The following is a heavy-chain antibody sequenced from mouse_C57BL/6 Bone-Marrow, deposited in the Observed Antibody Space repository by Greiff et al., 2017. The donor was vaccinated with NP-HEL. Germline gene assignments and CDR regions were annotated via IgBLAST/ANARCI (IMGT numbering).Heavy chain of an antibody. Sequence: QVQLKQSGAELARPGASVKLSCKASGYTFTSYGISWVKQRTGQGLEWIGEIYPRSGNTYYNEKFKGKATLTADKSSSTAYMELRSLTSEDSAVYFCARRGYYSKGSWFAYWGQGTLVTVSA. V-gene: IGHV1-81*01. CDR1: GYTFTSYG. D-gene: IGHD2-5*01. CDR3: ARRGYYSKGSWFAY. CDR2: IYPRSGNT. J-gene: IGHJ3*01.